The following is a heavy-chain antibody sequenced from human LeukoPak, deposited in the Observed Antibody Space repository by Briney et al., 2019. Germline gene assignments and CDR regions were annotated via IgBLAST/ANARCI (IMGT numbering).Heavy chain of an antibody. Sequence: AGGSLRLSCAASGFTVSSNYMSWVRQAPGKGLEWVSVIYSGGSTYFADSVKGRFTISRDNSKNTLYLQMISLRVEDTAVYYCARDSHTAMVTGYYYGMDVWGQGTTVTVSS. CDR1: GFTVSSNY. D-gene: IGHD5-18*01. CDR3: ARDSHTAMVTGYYYGMDV. J-gene: IGHJ6*02. CDR2: IYSGGST. V-gene: IGHV3-66*01.